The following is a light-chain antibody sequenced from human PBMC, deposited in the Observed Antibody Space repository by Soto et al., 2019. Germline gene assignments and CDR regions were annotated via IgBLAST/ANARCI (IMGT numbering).Light chain of an antibody. CDR3: AAWDDSLNGVV. CDR1: SSNIGSKT. Sequence: QSVLTQPPSASGTPGQRVTFSCSGSSSNIGSKTVNWYQQLPGTAPKLLIYSNNQRPSGVPDRFSGSKSGTSASLAISGLQSEDEADYYCAAWDDSLNGVVFGGGTKRTVL. V-gene: IGLV1-44*01. J-gene: IGLJ3*02. CDR2: SNN.